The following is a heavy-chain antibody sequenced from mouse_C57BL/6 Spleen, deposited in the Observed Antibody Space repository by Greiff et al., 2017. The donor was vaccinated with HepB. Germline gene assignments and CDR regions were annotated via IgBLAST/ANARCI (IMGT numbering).Heavy chain of an antibody. D-gene: IGHD2-2*01. CDR1: GYTFTSYW. CDR3: ASGGYGYDGGVFDY. V-gene: IGHV1-52*01. Sequence: VQLQQPGAELVRPGSSVKLSCKASGYTFTSYWMHWVKQRPIQGLEWIGNIDPSDSETHYNQKFKDKATLTVDKSSSTAYMQLSSLTSEDSAVYYCASGGYGYDGGVFDYWGQGTTLTVSS. J-gene: IGHJ2*01. CDR2: IDPSDSET.